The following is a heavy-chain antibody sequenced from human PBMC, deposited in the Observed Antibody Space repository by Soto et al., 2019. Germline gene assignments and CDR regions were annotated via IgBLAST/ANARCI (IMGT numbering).Heavy chain of an antibody. D-gene: IGHD3-3*01. V-gene: IGHV6-1*01. J-gene: IGHJ4*02. CDR2: TYYRSKWYN. Sequence: SQTLSLTCAISGDSVSSNSAAWNWIRQSPSRGLEWLGRTYYRSKWYNDYAVSVKSRITINPDTSKNQFSLQLNSVTPEDAAVYYCARDPDFWSGYYANRFDYWGQGTLVTVSS. CDR1: GDSVSSNSAA. CDR3: ARDPDFWSGYYANRFDY.